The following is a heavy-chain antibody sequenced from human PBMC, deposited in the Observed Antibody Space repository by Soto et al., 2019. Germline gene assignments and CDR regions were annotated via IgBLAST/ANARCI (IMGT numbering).Heavy chain of an antibody. CDR3: AHRDSTGTTTYFDS. CDR1: GFSFTTTRMG. J-gene: IGHJ4*02. Sequence: QITLKEAGPTLVKPTEPLTLTCTFSGFSFTTTRMGVGWTRQPPEKALEWLPIIYWDGESRYNPLLRRRLTLTEDTSKNPVVLTMTNMDPEDAATYYCAHRDSTGTTTYFDSWGQGIPVTVAS. V-gene: IGHV2-5*02. CDR2: IYWDGES. D-gene: IGHD1-1*01.